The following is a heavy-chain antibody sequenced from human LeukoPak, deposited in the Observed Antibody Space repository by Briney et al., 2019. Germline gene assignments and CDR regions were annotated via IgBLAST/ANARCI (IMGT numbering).Heavy chain of an antibody. CDR3: APGQLPRDGAFDI. CDR2: IIPIFGTA. D-gene: IGHD2-2*01. Sequence: SVKVSCKASGGTFSSYAISWVRQAPGQGLEWMGGIIPIFGTANYAQKFRGRVTITADESTSTAYMELSSLRSEDTAVYYCAPGQLPRDGAFDIWGQGTMVTVSS. CDR1: GGTFSSYA. J-gene: IGHJ3*02. V-gene: IGHV1-69*13.